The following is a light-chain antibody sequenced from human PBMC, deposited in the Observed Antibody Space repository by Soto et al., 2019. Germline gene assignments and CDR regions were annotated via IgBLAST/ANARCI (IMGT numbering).Light chain of an antibody. CDR3: SPYTSSSTYV. Sequence: QSALTQPASVSGSPGQSITISCTGTSSDVGGYNYVSWYQQHPGKAPKLMIYEVSNRPSGVSNRFSGSKSGNTASLTISGLQAEDEADYYCSPYTSSSTYVFGTGTKGTVL. J-gene: IGLJ1*01. CDR1: SSDVGGYNY. V-gene: IGLV2-14*01. CDR2: EVS.